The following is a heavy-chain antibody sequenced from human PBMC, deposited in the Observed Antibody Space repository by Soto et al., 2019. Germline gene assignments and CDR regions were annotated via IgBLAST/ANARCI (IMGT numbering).Heavy chain of an antibody. CDR1: LGSISSGTNY. J-gene: IGHJ4*02. Sequence: AETLCLTCTVSLGSISSGTNYWAWIRQPPGKGLEWIENVYYSGSTFYNPSLKSRVTISLDTSKNQFSLKLRSVTAADTAVYYCARHEAGWYFDSWGQGTMFTVSS. CDR3: ARHEAGWYFDS. CDR2: VYYSGST. D-gene: IGHD6-25*01. V-gene: IGHV4-39*01.